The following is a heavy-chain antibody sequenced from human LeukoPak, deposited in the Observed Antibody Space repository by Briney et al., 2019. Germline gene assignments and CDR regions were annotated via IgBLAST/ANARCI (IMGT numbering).Heavy chain of an antibody. CDR1: GYTFTSYA. Sequence: ASVKVSCKASGYTFTSYAMHWVRQAPGQRLEWMGWINAGNGNTKYSQKFQGRVTITRDTSASTAYMELSSLRSEDTAVYYCAREAYPVGSFLEWLRRGVKDEFDPWGQGTLVTVSS. CDR2: INAGNGNT. CDR3: AREAYPVGSFLEWLRRGVKDEFDP. V-gene: IGHV1-3*01. J-gene: IGHJ5*02. D-gene: IGHD3-3*01.